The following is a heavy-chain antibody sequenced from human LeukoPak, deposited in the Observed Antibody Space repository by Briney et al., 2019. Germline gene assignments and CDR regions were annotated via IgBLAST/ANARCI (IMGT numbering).Heavy chain of an antibody. D-gene: IGHD2-2*01. J-gene: IGHJ4*02. Sequence: PGGSLKLSCAASGFTFSSYGMHWVRQAPGKGLEWVASIRYDGTNKYYADSVKGRFTISRDNSKNTLYLQMNSLRAEDTAVYYCASTHLGYCSSASCQNDYWGQGTLVTVSS. CDR3: ASTHLGYCSSASCQNDY. CDR2: IRYDGTNK. V-gene: IGHV3-30*02. CDR1: GFTFSSYG.